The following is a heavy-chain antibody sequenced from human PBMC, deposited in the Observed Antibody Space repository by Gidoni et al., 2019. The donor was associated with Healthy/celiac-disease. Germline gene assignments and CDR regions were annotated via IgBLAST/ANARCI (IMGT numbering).Heavy chain of an antibody. Sequence: EVQLVESGGGLVKPGGSLRLSCAASGFTFSSYSMNWVRQAPGKGLEWVSSISSSSSYIYYADSVKGRFTISRDNAKNSLYLQMNSLRAEDTAIYYCAREKETYYYDSSGYYDWFDPWGQGTLVTVSS. D-gene: IGHD3-22*01. V-gene: IGHV3-21*02. J-gene: IGHJ5*02. CDR3: AREKETYYYDSSGYYDWFDP. CDR1: GFTFSSYS. CDR2: ISSSSSYI.